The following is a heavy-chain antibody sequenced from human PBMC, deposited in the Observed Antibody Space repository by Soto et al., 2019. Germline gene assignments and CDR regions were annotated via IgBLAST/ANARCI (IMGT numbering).Heavy chain of an antibody. CDR2: IYYSGST. D-gene: IGHD4-17*01. CDR1: GGSISSGGYY. CDR3: ARVAGGDYVPSFDY. J-gene: IGHJ4*02. V-gene: IGHV4-31*03. Sequence: PSETLSLTCTVSGGSISSGGYYWSWIRQHPGKGLEWIGYIYYSGSTYYNPSLKSRVTISVDTSKNQFSLKLSSVTAADTAVYYCARVAGGDYVPSFDYWGQGTLVTVSS.